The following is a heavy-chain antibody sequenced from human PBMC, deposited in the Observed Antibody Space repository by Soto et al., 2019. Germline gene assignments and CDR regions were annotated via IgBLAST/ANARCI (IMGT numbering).Heavy chain of an antibody. CDR3: ARDVVYDILTGYQENYYYYGMDV. J-gene: IGHJ6*02. D-gene: IGHD3-9*01. V-gene: IGHV3-33*01. Sequence: GGSLRLSCAASGFTFSSCGMHWVRQAPGKGLEWVAVIWYDGSNKYYADSVKGRFTISRDNSKNTLYLQMNSLRAEDTAVYYCARDVVYDILTGYQENYYYYGMDVWGQGTTVTVSS. CDR1: GFTFSSCG. CDR2: IWYDGSNK.